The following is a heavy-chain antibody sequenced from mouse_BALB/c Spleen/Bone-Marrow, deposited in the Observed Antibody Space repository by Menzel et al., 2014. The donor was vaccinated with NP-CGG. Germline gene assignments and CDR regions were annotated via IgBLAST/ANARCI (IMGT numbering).Heavy chain of an antibody. J-gene: IGHJ4*01. CDR3: ARDDYYAMDY. Sequence: EVQVVESGGGLVQPGGSLIPSCATSGFTFTDYYMSWVRQPPGKALEWLGFIRNKANGYTTEYSASVKGRFTISRDNSQSILYLQMNTLRAEDSATYYCARDDYYAMDYWGQGTSVTVSS. V-gene: IGHV7-3*02. CDR2: IRNKANGYTT. CDR1: GFTFTDYY.